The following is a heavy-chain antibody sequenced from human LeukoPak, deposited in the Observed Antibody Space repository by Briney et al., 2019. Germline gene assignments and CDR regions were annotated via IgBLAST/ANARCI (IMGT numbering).Heavy chain of an antibody. V-gene: IGHV3-33*06. CDR1: GFTFSSYG. Sequence: GGSLRLSCAASGFTFSSYGMHWVRQAPGKGLEWVAVIWYDGSNKYYADSVKGRFTISRDNSKNTLYLQMNSLRAEDTAVYYCAKDRDSSGYYYFSEYFQHWGQGTLVTVSS. CDR3: AKDRDSSGYYYFSEYFQH. CDR2: IWYDGSNK. D-gene: IGHD3-22*01. J-gene: IGHJ1*01.